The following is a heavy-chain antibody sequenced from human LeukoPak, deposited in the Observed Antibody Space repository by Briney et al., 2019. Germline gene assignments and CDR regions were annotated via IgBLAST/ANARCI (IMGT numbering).Heavy chain of an antibody. J-gene: IGHJ5*02. CDR3: ARSIRGYSSGWYWFDP. CDR1: GYSISSGYY. CDR2: IYHSGST. V-gene: IGHV4-38-2*02. D-gene: IGHD6-19*01. Sequence: SETLSLTCTVSGYSISSGYYWGWIRQPPGKGLEWIGSIYHSGSTYYNPSLKSRVTISVDTSKNQFSLKLSSVTAADTAVYYCARSIRGYSSGWYWFDPWGQGTLVTVSS.